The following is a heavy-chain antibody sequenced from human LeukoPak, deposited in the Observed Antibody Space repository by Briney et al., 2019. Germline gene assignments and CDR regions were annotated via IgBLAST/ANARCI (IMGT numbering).Heavy chain of an antibody. J-gene: IGHJ5*02. Sequence: GGSLRLSCAASGFTFSSYNMNWVRQAPGKGLEWVSSISSSSSYIYYADSVKGRFTISRDNAKNSLYLQMNSLRAEDTAVYYCARPRYYYDSSAAQYNWFDPWGQGTLVTVSS. CDR2: ISSSSSYI. CDR3: ARPRYYYDSSAAQYNWFDP. V-gene: IGHV3-21*01. D-gene: IGHD3-22*01. CDR1: GFTFSSYN.